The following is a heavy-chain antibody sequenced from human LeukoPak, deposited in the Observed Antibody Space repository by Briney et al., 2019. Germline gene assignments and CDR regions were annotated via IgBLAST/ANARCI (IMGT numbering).Heavy chain of an antibody. CDR1: GYTFTIYY. Sequence: ASVSVSCTASGYTFTIYYMHRVRHAPGQGLGWMGIINPSGGSTSYAQKFQGRVTMTRAMSTSTVYMELSSLRSDDTAVYYCARDSAYYDFWSVNYYMDVWGKGTTVTVSS. CDR3: ARDSAYYDFWSVNYYMDV. D-gene: IGHD3-3*01. J-gene: IGHJ6*03. CDR2: INPSGGST. V-gene: IGHV1-46*01.